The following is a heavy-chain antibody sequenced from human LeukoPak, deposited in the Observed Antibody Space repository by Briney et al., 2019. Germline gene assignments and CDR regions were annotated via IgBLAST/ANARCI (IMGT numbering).Heavy chain of an antibody. CDR3: AGTETYCSGGSCYGGRYGMDV. CDR2: INHSGST. CDR1: GGSFSGYY. D-gene: IGHD2-15*01. Sequence: PSETLSLTCAVYGGSFSGYYWSWIRQPPGKGLEWIGEINHSGSTNYNPSLKSRVTISVDTSKNQFSLKLSSVTAADTAVYYCAGTETYCSGGSCYGGRYGMDVWGQGTTVTVSS. V-gene: IGHV4-34*01. J-gene: IGHJ6*02.